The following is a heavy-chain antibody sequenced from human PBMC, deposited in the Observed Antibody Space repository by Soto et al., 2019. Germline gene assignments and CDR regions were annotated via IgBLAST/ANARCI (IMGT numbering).Heavy chain of an antibody. D-gene: IGHD1-26*01. Sequence: VQLVESGGGVVQPGRSLRLSCAASGFTFSTYGMHWVRQAPGKGLEWVGRVKSKTDGGTTDYAAPVKGRFTISRDDSKNTLYLQMNSLKTADTAVYYCTTEVELPSYDPWGQGTLVTVSS. CDR1: GFTFSTYG. CDR3: TTEVELPSYDP. V-gene: IGHV3-15*01. J-gene: IGHJ5*02. CDR2: VKSKTDGGTT.